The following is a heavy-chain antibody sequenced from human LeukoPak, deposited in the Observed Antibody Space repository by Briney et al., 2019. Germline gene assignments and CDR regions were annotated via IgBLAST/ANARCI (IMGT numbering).Heavy chain of an antibody. CDR1: GFTPNTYA. CDR3: ARDTDEWYNSQGDY. CDR2: ISYDGSQK. D-gene: IGHD1-1*01. Sequence: PGGALRLSCAVSGFTPNTYAMHWVRQAPGKGLEWVAIISYDGSQKYYADSLKGRFTISRDNSRNTLYLKMNSLRDDDTGMYSCARDTDEWYNSQGDYWGQGTLVTVSS. J-gene: IGHJ4*02. V-gene: IGHV3-30*04.